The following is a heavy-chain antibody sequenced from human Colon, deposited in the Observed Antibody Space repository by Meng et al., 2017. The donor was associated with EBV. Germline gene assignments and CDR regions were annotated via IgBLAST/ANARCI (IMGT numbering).Heavy chain of an antibody. Sequence: QLQLQESGSGLVKPSQTLSLTCAVSGGSISISTWWSWVRQPPGKGLGWIGEIYHGGGTNYNPSLRGRVTISLDKSKNQFSLTLRSVTAADTAVYYCARDPYATGWAGWGQGTLVTVSS. CDR3: ARDPYATGWAG. J-gene: IGHJ4*02. V-gene: IGHV4-4*02. D-gene: IGHD6-19*01. CDR1: GGSISISTW. CDR2: IYHGGGT.